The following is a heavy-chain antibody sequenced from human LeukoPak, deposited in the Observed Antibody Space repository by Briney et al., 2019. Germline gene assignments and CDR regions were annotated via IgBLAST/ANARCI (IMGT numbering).Heavy chain of an antibody. CDR1: GYSFTSYW. CDR2: IYPSDSDT. Sequence: GESLKISCKGSGYSFTSYWIGWVRPMPGKGLEWMGIIYPSDSDTRYSPSFQGQVTISADKSISTAYLQWSSLKASDTAMYYCARYAPYSGCDDGLDYWGQGRLVTVSS. D-gene: IGHD5-12*01. J-gene: IGHJ4*02. CDR3: ARYAPYSGCDDGLDY. V-gene: IGHV5-51*01.